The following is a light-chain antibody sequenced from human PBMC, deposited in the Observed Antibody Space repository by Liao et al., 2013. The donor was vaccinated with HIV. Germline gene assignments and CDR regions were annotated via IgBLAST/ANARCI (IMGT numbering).Light chain of an antibody. Sequence: YVLTQAPSVSVVPGQTATITCGGPNIGSRRVHWYQARPGQAPVLILHANTARPSGIPDRFSGSNSGDTATLTITNTESADEADYYCQAWDSGTAVFGGGTKLTVL. J-gene: IGLJ3*02. CDR3: QAWDSGTAV. CDR2: ANT. V-gene: IGLV3-21*01. CDR1: NIGSRR.